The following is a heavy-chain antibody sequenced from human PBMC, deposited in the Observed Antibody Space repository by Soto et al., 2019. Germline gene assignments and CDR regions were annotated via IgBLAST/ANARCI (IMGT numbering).Heavy chain of an antibody. V-gene: IGHV3-13*01. J-gene: IGHJ2*01. Sequence: EVQLVESGGGLVQPGGSLRLSCAASGFTFSRYDMHWVRQGTGKGLEWVSDIGTAGDTFYPGSVKGRFTISREIAKNSVYLQMNSLRAGDTAVYYCARAVGARPSWHFDLWGRGALVTVSS. D-gene: IGHD1-26*01. CDR3: ARAVGARPSWHFDL. CDR2: IGTAGDT. CDR1: GFTFSRYD.